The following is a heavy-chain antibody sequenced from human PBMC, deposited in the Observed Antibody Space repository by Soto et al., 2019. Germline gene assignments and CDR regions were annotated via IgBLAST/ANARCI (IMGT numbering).Heavy chain of an antibody. V-gene: IGHV1-8*01. CDR3: ARANYHARSGYFLPCGY. D-gene: IGHD3-22*01. J-gene: IGHJ4*02. Sequence: QVQLVQSGAEVKKPGASVKVSCKASGYTFTSYDINWVRQATGQGLEWMGWMNPNSGNTGYAQKFQGRVTMTRNTSISTAYMALSSLRSEDTAVYYCARANYHARSGYFLPCGYWGQANLVTVSS. CDR1: GYTFTSYD. CDR2: MNPNSGNT.